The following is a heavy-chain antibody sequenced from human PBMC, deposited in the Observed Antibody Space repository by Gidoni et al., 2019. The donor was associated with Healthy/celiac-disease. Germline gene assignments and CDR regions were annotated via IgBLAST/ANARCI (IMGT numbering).Heavy chain of an antibody. Sequence: QLQLQESGPGLVKPSETLSLTCTVSGGSIRSSSYYWGWIRQPPGKGLEWSGSIYYSGSTYYNPSLKSRVTISVDTSKNQFSLKLSSVTAADTAVYYCARGSYGPSGWFDPWGQGTLVTVSS. CDR1: GGSIRSSSYY. CDR3: ARGSYGPSGWFDP. J-gene: IGHJ5*02. CDR2: IYYSGST. D-gene: IGHD5-18*01. V-gene: IGHV4-39*01.